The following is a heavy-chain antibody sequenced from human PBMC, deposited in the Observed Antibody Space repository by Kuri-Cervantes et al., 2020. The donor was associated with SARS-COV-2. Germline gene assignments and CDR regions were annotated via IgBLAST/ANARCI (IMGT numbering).Heavy chain of an antibody. J-gene: IGHJ4*02. D-gene: IGHD2-2*02. CDR3: ARVGAGVCNSASCYSRAFDY. CDR2: INHSGST. Sequence: SETLSLTCTVSGGSVSSGSYYWSWIRQPPGEGLEWIGEINHSGSTNYNPSLKTRVTISVNTSKNQFSLKLSSVTAADTAVYYCARVGAGVCNSASCYSRAFDYWGQGTLVTVSS. V-gene: IGHV4-39*07. CDR1: GGSVSSGSYY.